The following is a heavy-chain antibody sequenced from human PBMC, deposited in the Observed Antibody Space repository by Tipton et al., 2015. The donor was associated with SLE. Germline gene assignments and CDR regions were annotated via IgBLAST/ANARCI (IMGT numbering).Heavy chain of an antibody. CDR3: ARYGDYYWYFDL. J-gene: IGHJ2*01. D-gene: IGHD4-17*01. CDR1: GFTVSSNY. V-gene: IGHV3-53*01. Sequence: GSLRLSCAASGFTVSSNYMSWVRQAPGKGLEWVSVIYSGGSTYYADSVKGRFTISRGNSKNTLYLQINSLRAEDTAVYYCARYGDYYWYFDLWGRGTLVTVSS. CDR2: IYSGGST.